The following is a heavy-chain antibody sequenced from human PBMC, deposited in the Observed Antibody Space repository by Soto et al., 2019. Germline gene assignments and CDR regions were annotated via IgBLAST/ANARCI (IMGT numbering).Heavy chain of an antibody. Sequence: VQLVESGGGVVQPGRSLRLSCAASGFTFSSYAMHWVRQAPGKGLEWVAVISYDGSNKYYADSVKGRFTISRDNSKNTLYLQMNSLRAEDTAVYYCASEVGYWGQGTLVTVSS. J-gene: IGHJ4*02. CDR3: ASEVGY. CDR2: ISYDGSNK. CDR1: GFTFSSYA. V-gene: IGHV3-30-3*01.